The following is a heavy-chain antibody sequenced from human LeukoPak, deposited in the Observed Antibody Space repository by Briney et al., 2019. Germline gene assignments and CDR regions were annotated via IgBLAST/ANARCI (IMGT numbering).Heavy chain of an antibody. D-gene: IGHD5-12*01. CDR3: ARDRRGSPSDFLH. J-gene: IGHJ1*01. CDR1: GGSISSSSYY. V-gene: IGHV4-39*07. CDR2: IHTSGST. Sequence: PSETLSLTCTVSGGSISSSSYYWGWLRQPPGKGLEWIGRIHTSGSTNYNPSLKRRVTISVDTSKNQFSLKLTSVTAADTAVYYCARDRRGSPSDFLHWGQGTLVTVSS.